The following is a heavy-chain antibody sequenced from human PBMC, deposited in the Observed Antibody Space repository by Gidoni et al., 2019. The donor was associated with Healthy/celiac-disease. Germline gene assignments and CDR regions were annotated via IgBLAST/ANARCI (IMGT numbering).Heavy chain of an antibody. J-gene: IGHJ4*02. CDR3: ARSIVGATNRYCIDY. Sequence: EVQLVASVGGLVQPGVSLSLSCAASGFPFSYHYMAWFRQAPGKGLEWVGRSGNKGNSYTTEYAESVKGRFTSSRDDSKNSLYLQMNSLKTEDTAVYYCARSIVGATNRYCIDYWGQGTLVTVSS. D-gene: IGHD1-26*01. CDR2: SGNKGNSYTT. V-gene: IGHV3-72*01. CDR1: GFPFSYHY.